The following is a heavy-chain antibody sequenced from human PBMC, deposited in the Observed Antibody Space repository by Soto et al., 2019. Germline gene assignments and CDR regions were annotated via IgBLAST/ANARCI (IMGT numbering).Heavy chain of an antibody. J-gene: IGHJ6*02. CDR1: GDTFTDYY. CDR3: ARVRAARPDYSYYGMDV. CDR2: RNPNPNRGAT. D-gene: IGHD6-6*01. V-gene: IGHV1-2*02. Sequence: ASVKVSCKAFGDTFTDYYMHWVRQAPRQGLEGMGWRNPNPNRGATKDAQKFQGRVTMTRDTSISTASMELTSLRSDDTAIYYCARVRAARPDYSYYGMDVWGQGTTVTVSS.